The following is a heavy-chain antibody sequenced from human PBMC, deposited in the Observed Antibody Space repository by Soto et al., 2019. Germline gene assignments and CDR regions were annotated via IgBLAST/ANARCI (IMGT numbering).Heavy chain of an antibody. CDR3: GGPSGVPRGGGYYFEY. Sequence: EVQLVESGGGLIQPGGSLRLSCAASGFTVSSNYMSWVRQAPGKGLEWVSIIYSNGNTYYADSVKGRFTISRDNSKNTLFLQMNPREAGEAAVFFWGGPSGVPRGGGYYFEYWGQGTLVTVSS. V-gene: IGHV3-53*01. CDR1: GFTVSSNY. J-gene: IGHJ4*02. CDR2: IYSNGNT. D-gene: IGHD1-26*01.